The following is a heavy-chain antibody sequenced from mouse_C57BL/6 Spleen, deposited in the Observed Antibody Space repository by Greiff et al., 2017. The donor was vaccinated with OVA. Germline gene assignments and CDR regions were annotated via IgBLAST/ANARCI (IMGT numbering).Heavy chain of an antibody. Sequence: EVKVVESGAELVKPGASVKLSCTASGFNIKDYYMHWVKQRTEQGLEWIGRIDPEDGETKYAPKFQGKATITADTSSNTAYLQLSSLTSEDTAVYYCARWDGNYFFYAMDYWGQGTSVTVSS. D-gene: IGHD2-1*01. CDR3: ARWDGNYFFYAMDY. V-gene: IGHV14-2*01. J-gene: IGHJ4*01. CDR1: GFNIKDYY. CDR2: IDPEDGET.